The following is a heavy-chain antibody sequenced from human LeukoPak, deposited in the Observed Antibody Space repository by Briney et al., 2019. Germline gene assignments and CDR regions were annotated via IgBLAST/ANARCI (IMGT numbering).Heavy chain of an antibody. CDR2: IYHSGST. J-gene: IGHJ4*02. D-gene: IGHD6-19*01. CDR1: GSSISSGYY. Sequence: SETLSLTCAVSGSSISSGYYWGWIRQPPGKGLEWIGSIYHSGSTYYNPSLKSRVTISVDTSKNQFSLKLTSVTAADTAVYYCAMGSGWYYFDYWGQGTLVTVSS. V-gene: IGHV4-38-2*01. CDR3: AMGSGWYYFDY.